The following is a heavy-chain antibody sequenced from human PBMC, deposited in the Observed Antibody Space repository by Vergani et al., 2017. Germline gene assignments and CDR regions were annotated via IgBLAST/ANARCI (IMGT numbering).Heavy chain of an antibody. Sequence: QVQLVQSGAEVKKPGASVKVSCKASGYTFTSYGISWVRQAPGQGLEWMGWISAYNGNTNYAQKLQGRVTMTTDTSTSTAYMELRSLRSDDTAVYYCASAALDYVWGSYRLYYFDYWGQGTLVTVSS. D-gene: IGHD3-16*02. CDR1: GYTFTSYG. CDR2: ISAYNGNT. V-gene: IGHV1-18*01. CDR3: ASAALDYVWGSYRLYYFDY. J-gene: IGHJ4*02.